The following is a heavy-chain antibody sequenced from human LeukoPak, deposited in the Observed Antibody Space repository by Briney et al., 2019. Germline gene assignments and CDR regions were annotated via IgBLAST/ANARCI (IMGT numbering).Heavy chain of an antibody. CDR2: ISYDGSNK. J-gene: IGHJ4*02. D-gene: IGHD4-17*01. V-gene: IGHV3-30*18. CDR1: GFTFSSYG. CDR3: AKGHQRGPTVMRYFDY. Sequence: PGGSLRLSCAASGFTFSSYGMHWVRQAPGKGLEWVAVISYDGSNKYYADSVKGRFTISRDNSKNTLYLQMNSLRAEDTAVYYCAKGHQRGPTVMRYFDYWGQGTLVTVSS.